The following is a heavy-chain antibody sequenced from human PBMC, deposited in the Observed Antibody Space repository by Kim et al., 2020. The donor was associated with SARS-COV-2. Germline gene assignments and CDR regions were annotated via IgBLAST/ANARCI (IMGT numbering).Heavy chain of an antibody. CDR2: INQDGSVR. CDR3: ARDPDEMKGVSYDY. J-gene: IGHJ4*02. D-gene: IGHD2-8*01. Sequence: GGSLRLSCSASGFTFRSHWMNWVRQAPGKGLEWVANINQDGSVRYYVDSVKGRFTISRDNAENLLYLQMNSLRAEDTAVYYCARDPDEMKGVSYDYWGPGTLVTVSS. V-gene: IGHV3-7*03. CDR1: GFTFRSHW.